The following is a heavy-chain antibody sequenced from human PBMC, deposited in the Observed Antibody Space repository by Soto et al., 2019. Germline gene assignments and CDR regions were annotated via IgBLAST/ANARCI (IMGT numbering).Heavy chain of an antibody. CDR2: INPSGGST. CDR1: GYAFTDYY. J-gene: IGHJ6*02. V-gene: IGHV1-46*01. Sequence: ASVKVSCKASGYAFTDYYIHWVRQAPGQGLEWMGVINPSGGSTNYAQQFQGRVTMTRDTSTSTVYMELSSLRSEDTAVYYCARVEHENYGMGLWGQGTTVTVSS. CDR3: ARVEHENYGMGL.